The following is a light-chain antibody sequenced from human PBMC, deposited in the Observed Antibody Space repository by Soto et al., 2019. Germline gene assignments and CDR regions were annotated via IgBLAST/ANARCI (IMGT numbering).Light chain of an antibody. V-gene: IGKV1-12*01. CDR2: AAS. CDR3: QQANSFPYS. CDR1: QDIGRW. Sequence: DIQMTQSPSSVSASVGERVTITCRASQDIGRWLAWYQQKPGKAPKYRIYAASSLQSGVPSRFSGGGSGTDFTLTISSLQTEEVATYYCQQANSFPYSCGQGIKLEIK. J-gene: IGKJ2*01.